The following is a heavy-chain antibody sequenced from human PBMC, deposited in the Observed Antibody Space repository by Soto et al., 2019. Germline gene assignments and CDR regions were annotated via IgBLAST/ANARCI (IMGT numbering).Heavy chain of an antibody. CDR1: KYTFTTYD. Sequence: PSVKVSCKTFKYTFTTYDINWVRQAPGQGLEWMGWMNPGSSDTDYAQKFQGRVTMTRNTSIATAYMELSSLRSEDTAVYYCARVAAHRVYYYYYGLDVWGQGTTVTVSS. CDR3: ARVAAHRVYYYYYGLDV. V-gene: IGHV1-8*02. CDR2: MNPGSSDT. J-gene: IGHJ6*02.